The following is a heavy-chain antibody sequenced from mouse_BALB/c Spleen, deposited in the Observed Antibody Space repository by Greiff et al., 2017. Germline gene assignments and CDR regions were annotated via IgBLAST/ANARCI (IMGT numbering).Heavy chain of an antibody. V-gene: IGHV1-37*01. D-gene: IGHD1-1*01. J-gene: IGHJ4*01. CDR2: INPYNGDT. CDR3: GRSDYYGSSPPYAMDY. Sequence: EVKLQESGPELVKPGASVKISCKASGYSFTGYFMNWVKQSHGKSLEWIGRINPYNGDTFYNQKFKGKATLTVDKSSSTAHMELLSLTSEDSAVYYCGRSDYYGSSPPYAMDYWGQGTSVTVSS. CDR1: GYSFTGYF.